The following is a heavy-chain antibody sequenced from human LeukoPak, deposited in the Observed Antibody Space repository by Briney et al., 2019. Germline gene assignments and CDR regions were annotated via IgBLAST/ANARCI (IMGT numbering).Heavy chain of an antibody. V-gene: IGHV1-69*05. J-gene: IGHJ3*02. CDR3: ARGGELDAFDI. CDR1: GGTFSSYA. CDR2: IIPIFGTA. Sequence: ASVKVSCKASGGTFSSYAISWVRQAPGQGLGWMGGIIPIFGTANYAQKFQGRVTITTDESTSTAYMELSSLRSEDTAVYYCARGGELDAFDIWGQGAMVTVSS. D-gene: IGHD3-10*01.